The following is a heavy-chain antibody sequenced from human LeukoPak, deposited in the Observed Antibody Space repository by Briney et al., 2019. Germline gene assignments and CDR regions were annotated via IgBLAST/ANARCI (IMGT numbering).Heavy chain of an antibody. CDR1: GFTFDDYA. CDR3: AKDRYNWNSYYFDY. Sequence: GGSLRLACAASGFTFDDYAMHWVRQAPGKGLEWVSGISWNSGSIGYADSVKGRFTISRDNAKNSLYLQMNSLRAEDMALYYCAKDRYNWNSYYFDYWGQGTLVTVSS. D-gene: IGHD1-7*01. V-gene: IGHV3-9*03. J-gene: IGHJ4*02. CDR2: ISWNSGSI.